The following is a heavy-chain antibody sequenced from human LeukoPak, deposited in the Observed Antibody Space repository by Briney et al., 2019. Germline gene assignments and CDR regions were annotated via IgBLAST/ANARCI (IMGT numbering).Heavy chain of an antibody. V-gene: IGHV4-39*01. CDR1: GGSISSSSYY. D-gene: IGHD6-6*01. Sequence: SETLSLTCTVSGGSISSSSYYWGWIRQPPGKGLEWIGSIYYSGSTYYDPSLKSRVTISVDTSKNQFSLKLSSVTAADTAVYYCARRRGAARPDYDPWGQGTLVTVSS. J-gene: IGHJ5*02. CDR3: ARRRGAARPDYDP. CDR2: IYYSGST.